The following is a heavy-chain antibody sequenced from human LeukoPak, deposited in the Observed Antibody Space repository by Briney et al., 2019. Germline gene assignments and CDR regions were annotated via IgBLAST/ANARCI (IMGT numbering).Heavy chain of an antibody. Sequence: PSDTLSLTRTLSGGSISSLYWSWIRQPPGKGREWIGYIYYTGSTNYNSSLKSRVTISVDTSKNQFSLNLSSVTAADTAMYYCARAVLATKSEHWFDSWGQGTLVTVSS. CDR3: ARAVLATKSEHWFDS. J-gene: IGHJ5*01. CDR2: IYYTGST. D-gene: IGHD2-8*01. CDR1: GGSISSLY. V-gene: IGHV4-59*11.